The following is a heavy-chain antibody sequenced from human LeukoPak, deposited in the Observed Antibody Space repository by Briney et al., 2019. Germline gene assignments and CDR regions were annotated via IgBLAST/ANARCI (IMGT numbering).Heavy chain of an antibody. V-gene: IGHV3-30*02. CDR2: IRYDGSNK. D-gene: IGHD3-10*01. J-gene: IGHJ5*02. Sequence: PGGSLRLSCAASGFTFSSYGMHWVRRAPGKGLEWVAFIRYDGSNKYYADSVKGRFTISRDNSKNTLYLQMNSLRAEDTAVYYCAKDRGHTMVRGVIRNWFDPWGQGTLVTVSS. CDR1: GFTFSSYG. CDR3: AKDRGHTMVRGVIRNWFDP.